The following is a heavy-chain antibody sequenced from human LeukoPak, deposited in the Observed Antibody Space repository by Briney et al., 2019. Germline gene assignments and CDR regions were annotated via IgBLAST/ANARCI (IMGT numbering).Heavy chain of an antibody. V-gene: IGHV4-34*01. Sequence: SETLSLTCAVYGGSFSGYYWSWIRQPPGKGLEWIGEITHRGSTNYNPSLKSRVTISVDTSKNQFSLKLNSVTAADTAVYYCARYDIVATNWFDPWGQGTLVTVSS. CDR2: ITHRGST. CDR1: GGSFSGYY. J-gene: IGHJ5*02. D-gene: IGHD5-12*01. CDR3: ARYDIVATNWFDP.